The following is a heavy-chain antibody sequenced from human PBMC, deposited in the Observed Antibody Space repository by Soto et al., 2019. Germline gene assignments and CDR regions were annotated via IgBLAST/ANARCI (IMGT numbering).Heavy chain of an antibody. D-gene: IGHD2-15*01. Sequence: SETLSLTCTVSGGSISSSSYYWGWIRQPPGKGLEWIGSIYYSGSTYYNPSLKSRVTISVDTSKNQFSLKLSSVTAADTAVYYCARQDIVVVVASGFGYWGQGTLVTVSS. CDR3: ARQDIVVVVASGFGY. V-gene: IGHV4-39*01. CDR1: GGSISSSSYY. CDR2: IYYSGST. J-gene: IGHJ4*02.